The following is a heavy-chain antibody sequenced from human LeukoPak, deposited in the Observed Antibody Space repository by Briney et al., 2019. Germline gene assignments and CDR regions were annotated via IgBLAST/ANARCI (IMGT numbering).Heavy chain of an antibody. CDR3: ARVGSGTYWDYFDY. J-gene: IGHJ4*02. CDR2: IIPIFGTA. CDR1: GGTFSSYA. D-gene: IGHD1-26*01. V-gene: IGHV1-69*05. Sequence: SVKVSCKASGGTFSSYAISWVRQAPGQGLEWMGRIIPIFGTANYAQKFQGRVTITTDESTSTAYMELSSLRSEDTAVYYCARVGSGTYWDYFDYWGQGTLVTVSS.